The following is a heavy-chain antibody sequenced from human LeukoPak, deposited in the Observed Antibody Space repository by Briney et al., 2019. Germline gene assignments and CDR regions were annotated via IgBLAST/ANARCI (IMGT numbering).Heavy chain of an antibody. CDR2: VYYSGTT. CDR3: ARDGGTYGMDV. V-gene: IGHV4-59*01. CDR1: SVSISTYY. Sequence: PSETLSLTCTVSSVSISTYYRGWIRQPPGKGLEWIGCVYYSGTTYYNPSLKSRVTISVDSSKNQFSLKLHSVTASDTAVYYCARDGGTYGMDVWGQGTTVTVSS. J-gene: IGHJ6*02. D-gene: IGHD3-16*01.